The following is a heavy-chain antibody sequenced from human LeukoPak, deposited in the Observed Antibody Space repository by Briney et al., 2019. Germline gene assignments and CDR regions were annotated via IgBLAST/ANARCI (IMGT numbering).Heavy chain of an antibody. CDR2: IYYSGNT. Sequence: SETLSLTCTVSGGTFSSYSWSWIRQPPGKGLEWIGYIYYSGNTKYNPSLMGRVTISVDTSKNQFSLKLSSVTAADTAVYYCARDERVVPAAKDYYYGMDVWGQGTTVTVSS. D-gene: IGHD2-2*01. J-gene: IGHJ6*02. CDR1: GGTFSSYS. CDR3: ARDERVVPAAKDYYYGMDV. V-gene: IGHV4-59*12.